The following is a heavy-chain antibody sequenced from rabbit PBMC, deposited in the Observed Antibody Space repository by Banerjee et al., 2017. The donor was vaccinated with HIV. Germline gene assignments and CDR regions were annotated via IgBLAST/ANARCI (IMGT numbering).Heavy chain of an antibody. CDR1: GFSFSSGYD. CDR2: IATASSGST. J-gene: IGHJ6*01. Sequence: QSLEESGGDLVKPGASLTLTCTASGFSFSSGYDMCWVRQAPGKGLEWIACIATASSGSTYYASWAKGRFTISKTSSTTVTLQMTSLTAADTATYFCTRNGMDLWGPGTLVTVS. V-gene: IGHV1S40*01. CDR3: TRNGMDL.